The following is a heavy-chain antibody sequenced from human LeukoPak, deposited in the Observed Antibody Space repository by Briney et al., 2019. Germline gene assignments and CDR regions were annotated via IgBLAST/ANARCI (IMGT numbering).Heavy chain of an antibody. D-gene: IGHD5-24*01. CDR2: IIPIFGTA. CDR1: GGTFSSYA. J-gene: IGHJ6*02. Sequence: SVKVSCKASGGTFSSYAISWVRQAPGQGLEWMGGIIPIFGTANYAQKFQGRVTITADESTSTAYMELSSLRSEDTAVYYCARHHPRMATINYYYGMDVWGQGTTVTVSS. V-gene: IGHV1-69*01. CDR3: ARHHPRMATINYYYGMDV.